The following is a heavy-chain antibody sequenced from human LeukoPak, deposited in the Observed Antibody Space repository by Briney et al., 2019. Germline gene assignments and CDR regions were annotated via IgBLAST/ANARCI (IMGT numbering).Heavy chain of an antibody. CDR2: ISWNSGSI. Sequence: GGSLRLSCAASGFTFDDYAMHWVRQAPGKGLEWVSGISWNSGSIGYADPVKGRFTISRDNAKNSLYLQMNSLRAEDTALYYCAKAGDLEPYGDYYFDYWGQGTLVTVSS. V-gene: IGHV3-9*01. D-gene: IGHD4-17*01. J-gene: IGHJ4*02. CDR1: GFTFDDYA. CDR3: AKAGDLEPYGDYYFDY.